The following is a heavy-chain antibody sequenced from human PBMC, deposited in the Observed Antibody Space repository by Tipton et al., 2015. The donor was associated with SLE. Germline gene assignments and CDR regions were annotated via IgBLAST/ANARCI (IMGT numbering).Heavy chain of an antibody. J-gene: IGHJ4*02. D-gene: IGHD4-23*01. CDR2: VFYGGRY. CDR1: NGSITSLYDY. Sequence: TLSLTCTVSNGSITSLYDYWGWVRQPPGKGLEWLGSVFYGGRYYYNASLRSRVTISVDTVKTQVSLKLTSVTSADTAVYYCARDDDYGGNSGFDYWGQGTLVTVSS. V-gene: IGHV4-39*07. CDR3: ARDDDYGGNSGFDY.